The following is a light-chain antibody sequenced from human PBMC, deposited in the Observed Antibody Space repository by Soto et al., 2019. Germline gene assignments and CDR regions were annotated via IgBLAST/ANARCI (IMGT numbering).Light chain of an antibody. CDR1: QSLNSFY. Sequence: EIVVTQFPGTLALSPGERAPLSCRASQSLNSFYLAWYQQKPGQAPRLLIYGSSNRATGIPDRFSGSGSGTDFTLTISRLDPEDFTVCYCQQYDISPRTFGQGTKVDIK. CDR3: QQYDISPRT. CDR2: GSS. V-gene: IGKV3-20*01. J-gene: IGKJ1*01.